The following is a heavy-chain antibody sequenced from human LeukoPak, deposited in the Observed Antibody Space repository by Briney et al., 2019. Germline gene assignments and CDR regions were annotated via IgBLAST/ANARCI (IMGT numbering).Heavy chain of an antibody. CDR3: ARTISVFGILPDNWLDS. CDR2: MSYDGHNK. Sequence: GGSLRLSCAVSGFTLRHYAMHWLRQAPGKGLEWLAVMSYDGHNKSYSDSVEGRFTISRDDSKNTLYLHLNSLRSEDTGIYSCARTISVFGILPDNWLDSWGQGIPVAVSS. D-gene: IGHD3-3*01. V-gene: IGHV3-30*03. CDR1: GFTLRHYA. J-gene: IGHJ5*01.